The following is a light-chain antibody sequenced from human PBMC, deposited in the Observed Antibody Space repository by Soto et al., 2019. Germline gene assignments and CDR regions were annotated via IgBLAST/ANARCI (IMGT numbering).Light chain of an antibody. Sequence: EILLTQSPGTLSLSPGERATLSCRASQSVSSSYLAWYQQKPGQAPRLLIYGASSRATGIPDRFSGSGSGTDFTLTSSRLEPEDFAVYYCQQYGSSPPITFGQGTRLEIK. V-gene: IGKV3-20*01. J-gene: IGKJ5*01. CDR3: QQYGSSPPIT. CDR1: QSVSSSY. CDR2: GAS.